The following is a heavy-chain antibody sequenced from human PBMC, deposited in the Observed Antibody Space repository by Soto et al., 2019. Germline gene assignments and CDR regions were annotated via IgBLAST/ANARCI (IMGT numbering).Heavy chain of an antibody. CDR2: INIGSGNT. Sequence: QVQLVQSGAEEKKPGASVKVSCKASGYAFSSYAMHWVRQAPGQRLEWMGWINIGSGNTEYSQNFQDRTTITRDTSASTVYMDLSSLRSEDTAVYYCARDGGDCGYRLIYYYYIGMDVWGQGTTVSVSS. CDR3: ARDGGDCGYRLIYYYYIGMDV. J-gene: IGHJ6*02. D-gene: IGHD2-21*02. V-gene: IGHV1-3*05. CDR1: GYAFSSYA.